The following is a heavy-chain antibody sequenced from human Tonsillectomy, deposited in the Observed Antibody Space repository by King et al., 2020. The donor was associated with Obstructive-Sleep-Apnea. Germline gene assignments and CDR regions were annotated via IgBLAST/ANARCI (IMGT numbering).Heavy chain of an antibody. CDR1: GFTFSVYA. CDR2: LSGSGGST. Sequence: VQLVESGGGLVHPVGSLRLSGASSGFTFSVYAMSLVRQAPGKGLEWVFALSGSGGSTYYADSVKGRFTLPRDNSKNTLYLQMNSLRAEDTAVYYCAKDRIAVAGGGLDAFDIWGQGTMVTVSS. J-gene: IGHJ3*02. CDR3: AKDRIAVAGGGLDAFDI. D-gene: IGHD6-19*01. V-gene: IGHV3-23*04.